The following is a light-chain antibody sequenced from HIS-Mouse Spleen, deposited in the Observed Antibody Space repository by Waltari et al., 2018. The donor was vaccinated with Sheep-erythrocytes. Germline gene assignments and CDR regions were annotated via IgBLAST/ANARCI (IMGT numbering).Light chain of an antibody. CDR2: EGS. CDR1: SSDGGSYNL. CDR3: CSYAGSSTWV. V-gene: IGLV2-23*01. J-gene: IGLJ3*02. Sequence: QSALTQPASVSGSPGQSITISCTGTSSDGGSYNLVSWYQQHPGKAPKLMIYEGSKRPSGVSNRFSGSKSGNTASLTISGLQAEDEADYYCCSYAGSSTWVFGGGTKL.